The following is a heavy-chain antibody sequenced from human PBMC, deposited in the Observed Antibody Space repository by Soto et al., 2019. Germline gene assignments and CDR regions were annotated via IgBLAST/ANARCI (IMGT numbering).Heavy chain of an antibody. CDR3: ARGSPIVVVVADSYYYGMDV. CDR1: GYSFTSYW. V-gene: IGHV5-10-1*01. CDR2: IDPSDSYT. D-gene: IGHD2-15*01. J-gene: IGHJ6*02. Sequence: VESLKISCKGSGYSFTSYWISWVRQMPGKGLEWMGRIDPSDSYTNYSPSFQGHVTISADKSISTAYLQWSSLKASDTAMYYCARGSPIVVVVADSYYYGMDVWGQGTTVTVSS.